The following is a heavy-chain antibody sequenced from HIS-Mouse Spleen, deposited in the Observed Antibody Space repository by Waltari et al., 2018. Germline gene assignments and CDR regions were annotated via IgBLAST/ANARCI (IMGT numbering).Heavy chain of an antibody. CDR1: GFAFSSYG. CDR2: ISYDGSNK. Sequence: QVQLVESGGGVVQPGRSVRLTCAASGFAFSSYGMHWVRQAPGKGVEWVAVISYDGSNKYYADSVKGRFTISRDNSKNTLYLQMNSLRAEDTAVYYCAKDKHHAFDYWGQGTLVTVSS. J-gene: IGHJ4*02. CDR3: AKDKHHAFDY. V-gene: IGHV3-30*18.